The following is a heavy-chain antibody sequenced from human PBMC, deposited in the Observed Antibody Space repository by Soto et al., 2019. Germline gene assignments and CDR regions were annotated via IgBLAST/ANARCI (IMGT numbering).Heavy chain of an antibody. V-gene: IGHV3-11*01. CDR2: ISSSDTII. J-gene: IGHJ4*02. CDR3: ARDLGYYDSSGYFDY. CDR1: GFTFSAYY. D-gene: IGHD3-22*01. Sequence: GGSLRLSCAASGFTFSAYYMSWIRQAPGKGLEWVSYISSSDTIIYYADSVKGRFTISRDNAKNSLYLQMNSLRAEDTAVYYCARDLGYYDSSGYFDYWGQGTLVTVSS.